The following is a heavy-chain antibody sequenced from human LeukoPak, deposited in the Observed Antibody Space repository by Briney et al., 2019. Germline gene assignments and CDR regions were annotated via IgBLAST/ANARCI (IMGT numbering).Heavy chain of an antibody. CDR2: IYYSGST. D-gene: IGHD1-26*01. Sequence: SETLSLTCTVSGGSISSSSYYWGWIRQPPGKGLEWIGSIYYSGSTNYNPSLKSRVTISVDTTKNQFSLKLSSVTAADTAVYYCARGHTGATILVFAYWGQGTLVTVSS. J-gene: IGHJ4*02. CDR3: ARGHTGATILVFAY. V-gene: IGHV4-39*07. CDR1: GGSISSSSYY.